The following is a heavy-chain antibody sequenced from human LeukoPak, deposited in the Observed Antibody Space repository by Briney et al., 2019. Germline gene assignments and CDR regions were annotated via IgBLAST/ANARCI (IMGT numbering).Heavy chain of an antibody. Sequence: GGSLRLSCAASGFTFSTYSMNWVRQAPGKGLEWVSYITSSSSTIYYADSVKGRVTISRDNANISLYLQMNSLRDEDTAVYYCARFGGSPWALVYWGQGTLVTVSS. D-gene: IGHD3-10*01. CDR3: ARFGGSPWALVY. J-gene: IGHJ4*02. CDR2: ITSSSSTI. V-gene: IGHV3-48*02. CDR1: GFTFSTYS.